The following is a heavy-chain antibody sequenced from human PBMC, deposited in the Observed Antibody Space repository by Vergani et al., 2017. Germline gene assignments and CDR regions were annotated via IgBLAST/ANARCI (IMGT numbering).Heavy chain of an antibody. J-gene: IGHJ5*02. CDR2: IYSGGSSK. Sequence: EVQLLESGGGLVQPGGSLRLSCAASGFTFSSYAMSWVRQAQGKGLEWVSVIYSGGSSKYYADSVKGRFNIFRDNSKNTLYLQMNSLRAEDTAVYYCSKDGLGDTRTNWFDPWGQGTLVTVSS. V-gene: IGHV3-23*03. CDR3: SKDGLGDTRTNWFDP. CDR1: GFTFSSYA. D-gene: IGHD2-21*02.